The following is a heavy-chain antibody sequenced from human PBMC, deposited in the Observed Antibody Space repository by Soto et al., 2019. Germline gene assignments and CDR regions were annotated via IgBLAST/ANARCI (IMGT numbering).Heavy chain of an antibody. CDR3: AKNPGYYYDSTGYHFDY. Sequence: GSLRLSCAASEFTFSNYAMSWVRQAPGKGLEWVSAISYGGGTTYYADSVKGRFTISRDNSKNTLYLQMNSLRAEDTAVYYCAKNPGYYYDSTGYHFDYWGQGALVTVSS. D-gene: IGHD3-22*01. CDR2: ISYGGGTT. CDR1: EFTFSNYA. V-gene: IGHV3-23*01. J-gene: IGHJ4*02.